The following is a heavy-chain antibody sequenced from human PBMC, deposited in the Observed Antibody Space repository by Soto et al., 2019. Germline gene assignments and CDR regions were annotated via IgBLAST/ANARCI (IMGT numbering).Heavy chain of an antibody. Sequence: QLQLQESGPGLVKPSETLSLTCTVSGGSISSTSYYWGWIRQPPGKGLDWIGTIYYSGSTYYKPSHKSRVTISGDTSNNQFSLKLSSVTAAATAVYYCARLKITVVNRWGPVGYFDLWGRGTLVTVSS. D-gene: IGHD2-15*01. CDR3: ARLKITVVNRWGPVGYFDL. J-gene: IGHJ2*01. CDR2: IYYSGST. CDR1: GGSISSTSYY. V-gene: IGHV4-39*01.